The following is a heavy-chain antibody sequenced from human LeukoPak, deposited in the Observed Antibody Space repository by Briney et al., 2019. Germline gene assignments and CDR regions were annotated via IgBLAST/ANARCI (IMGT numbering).Heavy chain of an antibody. V-gene: IGHV4-59*01. CDR2: IDYSGST. J-gene: IGHJ4*02. CDR1: GASISNYY. D-gene: IGHD6-19*01. Sequence: SETLSLTCAVSGASISNYYWSWIRQPPGKGLEWIGYIDYSGSTNYSPSLKSRVTISLDTSTNQFSLKLSSVTAADTAMYYCARHYSSDPFDYWGQGTLVTVSS. CDR3: ARHYSSDPFDY.